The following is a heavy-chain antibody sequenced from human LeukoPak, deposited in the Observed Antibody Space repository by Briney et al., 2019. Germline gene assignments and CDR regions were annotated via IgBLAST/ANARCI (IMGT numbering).Heavy chain of an antibody. CDR1: GYTFTGYY. Sequence: ASVKVSCKASGYTFTGYYMHWVRQAPGQGLEWMGRINPNSGGTNYAQKFQGRVTMTRDTSISTAYMELSRLRSDDTAVYYCARGRSYDFWSGYYPYFDYWGQGTLVTVSS. D-gene: IGHD3-3*01. CDR3: ARGRSYDFWSGYYPYFDY. J-gene: IGHJ4*02. V-gene: IGHV1-2*06. CDR2: INPNSGGT.